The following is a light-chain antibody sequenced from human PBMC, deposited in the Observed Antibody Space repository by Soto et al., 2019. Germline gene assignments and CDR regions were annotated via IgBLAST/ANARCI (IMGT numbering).Light chain of an antibody. Sequence: EIVMTQSPATLSVSPGERATLSCRASQSVSTNLAWYQQTPGQAPRLLLFGASARATGIPARFSGSGSGTEFTLTISSLESEDFAVYYCQQYNSWLWTFGQGTKVEIK. CDR3: QQYNSWLWT. CDR2: GAS. J-gene: IGKJ1*01. CDR1: QSVSTN. V-gene: IGKV3-15*01.